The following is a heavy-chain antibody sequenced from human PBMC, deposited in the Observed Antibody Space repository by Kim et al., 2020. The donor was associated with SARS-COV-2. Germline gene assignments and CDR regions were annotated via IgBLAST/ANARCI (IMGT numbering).Heavy chain of an antibody. Sequence: SPSFQGQVTISADKPISTAYLQWSSLNASDTAMYYCARHMGAATGDAFDIWGQGTMVTVSS. CDR3: ARHMGAATGDAFDI. D-gene: IGHD1-26*01. V-gene: IGHV5-51*01. J-gene: IGHJ3*02.